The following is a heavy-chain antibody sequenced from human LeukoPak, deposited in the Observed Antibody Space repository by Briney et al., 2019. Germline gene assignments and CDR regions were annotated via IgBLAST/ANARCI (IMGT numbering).Heavy chain of an antibody. J-gene: IGHJ4*02. Sequence: PGGSLRLSCAASGFTFSSYAMSWVRQAPGKGLKWVSAIIGSGGSTYYADSVKGRFTISRDNSKNTLYLQMNSLRAEDTAVYYCAKERYTYAEGSSRPSDYWGQGTLVTVSS. V-gene: IGHV3-23*01. D-gene: IGHD2-2*02. CDR3: AKERYTYAEGSSRPSDY. CDR1: GFTFSSYA. CDR2: IIGSGGST.